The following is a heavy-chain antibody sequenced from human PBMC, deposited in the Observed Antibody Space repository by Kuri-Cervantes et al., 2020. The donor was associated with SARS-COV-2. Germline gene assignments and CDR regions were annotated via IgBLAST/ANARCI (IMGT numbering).Heavy chain of an antibody. V-gene: IGHV3-21*01. Sequence: GESLKISCAASGFTFSSYSMNWVRQAPGKGLEWVSSISSSSSYIYYADSVKGRFTISRDNAKNSLYLQMNSLRAEDTAVYYCARGGYRSGGSCYSVYYYYYYGMDVWGQGTTVTVSS. D-gene: IGHD2-15*01. CDR3: ARGGYRSGGSCYSVYYYYYYGMDV. CDR1: GFTFSSYS. J-gene: IGHJ6*02. CDR2: ISSSSSYI.